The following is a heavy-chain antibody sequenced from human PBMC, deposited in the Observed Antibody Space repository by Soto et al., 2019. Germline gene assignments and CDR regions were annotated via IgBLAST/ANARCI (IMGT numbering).Heavy chain of an antibody. Sequence: EVQLVESGGGLVQPGGSLRLSCAASGFTFSDHYMDWVRQAPGKGLEWVGRTRNKANSYTTEYAASVKGRFTISRDDSKNSLYLKMNSLKTEDTAVYYCASSVYYYDSSGYYLYFDYWGQGTLVTVSS. CDR2: TRNKANSYTT. J-gene: IGHJ4*02. V-gene: IGHV3-72*01. D-gene: IGHD3-22*01. CDR3: ASSVYYYDSSGYYLYFDY. CDR1: GFTFSDHY.